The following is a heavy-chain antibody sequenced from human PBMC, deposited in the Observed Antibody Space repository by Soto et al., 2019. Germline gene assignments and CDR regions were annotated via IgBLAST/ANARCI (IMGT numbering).Heavy chain of an antibody. Sequence: SEKLCLTCSVSGGSMSEFFWSWIRHSPGKGLEWIGYIYYLGSTDYNPSLKSRVTISVDTSKRQFSLRLTSVTAADTAVYYCARDGYDGSGSPYPAYWGPGTQVTVS. V-gene: IGHV4-59*01. CDR1: GGSMSEFF. CDR2: IYYLGST. J-gene: IGHJ4*02. D-gene: IGHD3-10*01. CDR3: ARDGYDGSGSPYPAY.